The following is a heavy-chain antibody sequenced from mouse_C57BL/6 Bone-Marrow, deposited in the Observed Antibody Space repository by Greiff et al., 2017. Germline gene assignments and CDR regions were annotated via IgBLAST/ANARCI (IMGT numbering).Heavy chain of an antibody. J-gene: IGHJ3*01. V-gene: IGHV1-59*01. CDR1: GYTFTSYW. CDR3: ASLGFAY. CDR2: IDPSDSYT. D-gene: IGHD4-1*01. Sequence: VQLQQPGAELVRPGTSVKLSCKASGYTFTSYWMHWVKQRPGQGLEWIGVIDPSDSYTNYNQKFKGKATLTVDTSSSTAYMQLSSLTSEDSAVYYCASLGFAYWGQGTLVTVSA.